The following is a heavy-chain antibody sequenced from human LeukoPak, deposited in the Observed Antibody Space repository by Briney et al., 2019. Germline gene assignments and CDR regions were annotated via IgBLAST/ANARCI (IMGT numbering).Heavy chain of an antibody. CDR2: IYYSGST. Sequence: SETLSLTCAVYGGSFSGYYWSWIRQPPGKGLEWIGSIYYSGSTYYNPSLKSRVTISVDTSKNQFSLKLSSVTAADAAVYYCARYGETYYYDSSGSRWGQGTLVTVSS. CDR1: GGSFSGYY. J-gene: IGHJ4*02. D-gene: IGHD3-22*01. V-gene: IGHV4-34*01. CDR3: ARYGETYYYDSSGSR.